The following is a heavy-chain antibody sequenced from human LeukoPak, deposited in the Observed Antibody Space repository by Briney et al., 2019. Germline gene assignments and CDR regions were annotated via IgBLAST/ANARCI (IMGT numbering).Heavy chain of an antibody. D-gene: IGHD6-13*01. V-gene: IGHV1-46*01. CDR3: ARARYSSSWPLPHAEYFQH. CDR1: GYTFTGYY. J-gene: IGHJ1*01. CDR2: ISPSGGST. Sequence: ASVKVSCKASGYTFTGYYMHWVRQAPGQGLEWLGIISPSGGSTSYAQKFQGRVTMTRDTSTSTVYMELSSLRSEDTAVYYCARARYSSSWPLPHAEYFQHWGQGTLVTVSS.